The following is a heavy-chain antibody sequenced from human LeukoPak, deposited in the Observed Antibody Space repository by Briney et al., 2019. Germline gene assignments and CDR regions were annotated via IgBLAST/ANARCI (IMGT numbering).Heavy chain of an antibody. CDR3: AKVGIQLWFFDY. CDR2: IYTGGSP. V-gene: IGHV3-53*05. Sequence: GGSLRLSCVASGFTFSSNYMTWVRQAPGKGLEWVSVIYTGGSPYYADSVKGRFTISRDNSKNTLHLQMNSLRAEDTAVYYCAKVGIQLWFFDYWGQGTLVTVSS. D-gene: IGHD5-18*01. CDR1: GFTFSSNY. J-gene: IGHJ4*02.